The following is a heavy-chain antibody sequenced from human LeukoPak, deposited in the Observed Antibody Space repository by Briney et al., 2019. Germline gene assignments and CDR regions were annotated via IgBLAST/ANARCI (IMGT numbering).Heavy chain of an antibody. CDR2: ISGSGGST. D-gene: IGHD5-12*01. CDR1: GFTFSSYA. V-gene: IGHV3-23*01. J-gene: IGHJ5*02. CDR3: AKDRGYSGYDLSDGEDWFDP. Sequence: PGGSLRLSCAASGFTFSSYAMSWVRQAPGKGLEWVSAISGSGGSTYYADSVKGRFTISRDNSKNTLYLQMNSLRAEDTAVYYCAKDRGYSGYDLSDGEDWFDPWGQGTLVTVSS.